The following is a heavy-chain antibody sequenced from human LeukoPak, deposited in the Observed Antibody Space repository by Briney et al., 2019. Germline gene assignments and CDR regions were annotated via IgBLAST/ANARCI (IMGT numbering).Heavy chain of an antibody. Sequence: GGSLRLSCAASGFTFSHYWMHWVRQAPGKGLEWVANIQEDGKRENYVDSVRGRFTISRDNAKNSIYLQMNSLRVEDTAVYYCAKDIVGGGDDYWGQGTLVIVSS. V-gene: IGHV3-7*01. CDR1: GFTFSHYW. CDR2: IQEDGKRE. J-gene: IGHJ4*02. CDR3: AKDIVGGGDDY. D-gene: IGHD2-21*02.